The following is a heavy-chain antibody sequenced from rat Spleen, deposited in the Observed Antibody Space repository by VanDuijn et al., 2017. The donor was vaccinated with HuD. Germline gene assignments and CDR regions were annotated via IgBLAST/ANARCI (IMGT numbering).Heavy chain of an antibody. CDR2: INYDGSRI. Sequence: EVQLVESDGGLVQPGRSLKLSCAASGFTFSDYYMAWVRQAPTKGLEWVATINYDGSRIYYRDSVKGRFTVSRDDAKSTLHLQMDSLRSEDTATYYCTTYGGLRNWFAYWGQGTLVTVSS. D-gene: IGHD4-1*01. V-gene: IGHV5S10*01. J-gene: IGHJ3*01. CDR3: TTYGGLRNWFAY. CDR1: GFTFSDYY.